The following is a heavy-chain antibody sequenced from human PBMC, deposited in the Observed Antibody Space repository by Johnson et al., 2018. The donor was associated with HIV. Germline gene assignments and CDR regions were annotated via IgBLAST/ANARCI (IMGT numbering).Heavy chain of an antibody. CDR2: IRYDGSNK. CDR1: GFTFSSYG. J-gene: IGHJ3*02. CDR3: ARERDSGDSLHRRFRAFDI. V-gene: IGHV3-30*02. D-gene: IGHD4-17*01. Sequence: QVQLVESGGGVVQPGRSLRLSCAASGFTFSSYGMHWVRQAPGKGLEWVAFIRYDGSNKYYADSVKGRFTISRDNSKNTLYLQMSSLRVDDTAVYYCARERDSGDSLHRRFRAFDIWGQGKMVTVSS.